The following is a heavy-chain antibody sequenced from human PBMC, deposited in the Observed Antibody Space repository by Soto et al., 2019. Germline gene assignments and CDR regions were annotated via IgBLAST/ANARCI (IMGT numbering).Heavy chain of an antibody. D-gene: IGHD3-10*01. CDR2: ISSSSSYI. J-gene: IGHJ4*02. V-gene: IGHV3-21*01. CDR3: ARDPYYYGSGTGPYY. Sequence: EVQLVESGGGLVKPGGSLRLSCAASGFTFSSYSMNWVRQAPGKGLEWVSSISSSSSYIYYADSVKGRFTISRDNAKNSLYLQMNSLRAEDTAVYYCARDPYYYGSGTGPYYWGQGTLVTVSS. CDR1: GFTFSSYS.